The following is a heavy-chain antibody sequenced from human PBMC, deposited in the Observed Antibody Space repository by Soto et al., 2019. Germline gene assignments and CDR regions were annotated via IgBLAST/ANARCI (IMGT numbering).Heavy chain of an antibody. J-gene: IGHJ4*02. CDR1: GFTFDDYA. D-gene: IGHD1-26*01. Sequence: EVQLVESGGGLVQPGRSLRLSCAASGFTFDDYAMHWVRQAPGKGLEWVSGISWNSGSIGYADSVKGRFTISRDNAKNYLYLQMNSMRAEDTALYYCAKEMMGIVGAAFDYWGQGTLVTVSS. CDR2: ISWNSGSI. V-gene: IGHV3-9*01. CDR3: AKEMMGIVGAAFDY.